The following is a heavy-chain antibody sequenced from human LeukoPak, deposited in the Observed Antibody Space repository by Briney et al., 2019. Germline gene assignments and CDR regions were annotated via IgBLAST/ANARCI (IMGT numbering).Heavy chain of an antibody. D-gene: IGHD6-13*01. CDR1: GGSISSYY. CDR3: ARGYSSSWYDY. CDR2: IYYSGST. V-gene: IGHV4-59*01. Sequence: SETLSLTCAVSGGSISSYYWSWIRQPPGKGLEWIGYIYYSGSTNYNPSLKSRVTISVDTSKNQFSLKLSSVTAADTAVYYCARGYSSSWYDYWGQGTLVTVSS. J-gene: IGHJ4*02.